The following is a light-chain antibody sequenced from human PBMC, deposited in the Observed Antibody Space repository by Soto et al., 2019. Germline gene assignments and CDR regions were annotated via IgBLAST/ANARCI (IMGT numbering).Light chain of an antibody. Sequence: SYELTQPPSVSVAPGKTAKISCGENNIGSKSVHWYQQKQGQAPVLVIYYDADRPSGIPERFSGSHSGNTATLTIRRVEAGEEADYYCQVWDSSNDHWVFGGGTKVTVL. J-gene: IGLJ3*02. CDR3: QVWDSSNDHWV. CDR2: YDA. CDR1: NIGSKS. V-gene: IGLV3-21*04.